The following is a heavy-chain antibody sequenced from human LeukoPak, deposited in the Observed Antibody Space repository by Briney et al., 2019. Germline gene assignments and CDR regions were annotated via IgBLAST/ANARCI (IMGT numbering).Heavy chain of an antibody. CDR2: IYTSGST. J-gene: IGHJ4*02. V-gene: IGHV4-61*05. D-gene: IGHD3-22*01. Sequence: SETLSLTCTVSGGSISSSSYYWGWIRQPPGKGLEWIGYIYTSGSTNYNPSLKSRVTISGDTSKNQFSLRLSSVTAADTAVYYCARASYSYDINGWVPFDYWGQGTLVTVSS. CDR1: GGSISSSSYY. CDR3: ARASYSYDINGWVPFDY.